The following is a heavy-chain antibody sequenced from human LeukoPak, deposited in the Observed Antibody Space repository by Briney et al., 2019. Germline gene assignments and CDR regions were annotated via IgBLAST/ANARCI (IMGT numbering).Heavy chain of an antibody. CDR2: ISSSGSTI. Sequence: GGSLRLSCAASGFTFSDYYMSWIRQAPGKGLEWVSYISSSGSTIYYADSVKGRFTISRDNAKNSLYLQMNSPRAEDTAVYYCARDHSSSWYLDVWGQGTTVTVSS. CDR1: GFTFSDYY. D-gene: IGHD6-13*01. CDR3: ARDHSSSWYLDV. V-gene: IGHV3-11*01. J-gene: IGHJ6*02.